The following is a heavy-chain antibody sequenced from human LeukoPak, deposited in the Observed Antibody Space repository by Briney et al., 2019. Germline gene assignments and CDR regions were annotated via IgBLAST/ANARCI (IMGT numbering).Heavy chain of an antibody. CDR3: AKVASVTMVRGASDY. CDR1: GFTFSSYG. J-gene: IGHJ4*02. V-gene: IGHV3-30*18. D-gene: IGHD3-10*01. CDR2: ISYDGSNK. Sequence: PGGSLRLSCAASGFTFSSYGMHWVRQAPGKGLEWVAVISYDGSNKYYADSVKGRFTISRDNSKNTLYLQMNSLRAEDTAVYYCAKVASVTMVRGASDYWGQGTLVTVSS.